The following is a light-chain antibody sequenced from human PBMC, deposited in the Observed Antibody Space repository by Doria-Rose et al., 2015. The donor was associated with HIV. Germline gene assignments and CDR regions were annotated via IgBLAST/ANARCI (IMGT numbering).Light chain of an antibody. CDR1: PSVLYSSNNKNN. V-gene: IGKV4-1*01. CDR3: QQYDSAPWT. J-gene: IGKJ1*01. Sequence: SPDSLAVSLGERATINCKSSPSVLYSSNNKNNLAWYQQKPGQPPKLLIYWASTRESGVPDRFSGSGSGTEFTLTISSLQAEDVAVYYCQQYDSAPWTFGQGTKVEV. CDR2: WAS.